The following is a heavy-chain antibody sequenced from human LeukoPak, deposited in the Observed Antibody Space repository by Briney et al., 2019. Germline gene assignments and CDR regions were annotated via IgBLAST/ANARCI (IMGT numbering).Heavy chain of an antibody. CDR1: GYSFTSYW. V-gene: IGHV5-51*01. D-gene: IGHD2-15*01. CDR2: IYPGDSDT. CDR3: ARIGCSGGSCYSQIPYYYYYYMDV. Sequence: GESLKISCKGSGYSFTSYWIGWVRQMPGKGLEWMGNIYPGDSDTRYSPSFQGQVTMSADKSISTAYLQWSSLKASDTAMYYCARIGCSGGSCYSQIPYYYYYYMDVWGKGTTVTVSS. J-gene: IGHJ6*03.